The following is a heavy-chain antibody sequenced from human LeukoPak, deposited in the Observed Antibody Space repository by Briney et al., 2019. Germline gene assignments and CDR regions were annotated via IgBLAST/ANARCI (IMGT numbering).Heavy chain of an antibody. V-gene: IGHV1-24*01. CDR2: FDPEDGET. CDR1: GYTLTELS. J-gene: IGHJ3*02. CDR3: ATSRGFLGAFDI. D-gene: IGHD1-26*01. Sequence: ASVKVSCKVSGYTLTELSMHWVRQAPGKGLEWMGGFDPEDGETIYAQKFQGRVTMTEDTSTDTAYMELSSLRSEDTAVYYCATSRGFLGAFDIWGQGTMVTVSS.